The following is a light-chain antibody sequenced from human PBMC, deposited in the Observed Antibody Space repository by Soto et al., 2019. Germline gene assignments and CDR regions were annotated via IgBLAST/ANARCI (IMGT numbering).Light chain of an antibody. Sequence: QSVLTQPASVSGSPGQSITISCTGTSSDVGGYNYVSWYQQYPGKAPKLLIYDVSNRPSGVSNRFSGSKSANTASLTISGLQPEDEADYYCSSHASNRDVLFGGGTQLTVL. CDR1: SSDVGGYNY. CDR2: DVS. V-gene: IGLV2-14*03. CDR3: SSHASNRDVL. J-gene: IGLJ3*02.